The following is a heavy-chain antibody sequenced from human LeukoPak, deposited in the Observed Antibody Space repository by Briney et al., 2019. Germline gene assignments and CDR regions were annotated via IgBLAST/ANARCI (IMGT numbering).Heavy chain of an antibody. Sequence: GGSLRLSCAASGFTFSSYGMHWVRQAPGKGLEWVAVIWYDGSNKYYADSVKGRFTISRDNSKNTLYLQMNSLRAEDTAVYYCARDLYYGSGSYYEYYYYYYGMDVWGQGTTVTVSS. CDR3: ARDLYYGSGSYYEYYYYYYGMDV. V-gene: IGHV3-33*08. CDR2: IWYDGSNK. D-gene: IGHD3-10*01. J-gene: IGHJ6*02. CDR1: GFTFSSYG.